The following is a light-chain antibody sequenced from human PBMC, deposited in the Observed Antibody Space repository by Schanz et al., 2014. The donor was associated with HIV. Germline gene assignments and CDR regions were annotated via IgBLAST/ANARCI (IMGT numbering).Light chain of an antibody. V-gene: IGLV2-8*01. CDR1: SSDVGGYKY. CDR2: EVS. CDR3: TSYAGSNNLV. Sequence: QFALTQPPSASGSPGQSVTISCTGTSSDVGGYKYVSWYQQHPGKAPKLFIYEVSKRPLGVPDRFSGSKSGNTASLTVSRLQAEDEADYYCTSYAGSNNLVFGGGTKLTVL. J-gene: IGLJ2*01.